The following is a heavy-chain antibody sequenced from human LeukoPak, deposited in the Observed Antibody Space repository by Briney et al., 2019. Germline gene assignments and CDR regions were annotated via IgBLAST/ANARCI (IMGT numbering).Heavy chain of an antibody. CDR2: INPSGGST. Sequence: ASVKVSCKTSGYTFTSYYMHWVRQAPRQGLEWMGIINPSGGSTSYAQKFQGRVTMTRDMSTSTVYMELSSLRSEDTAVYYCARDSEDTTMGPGYWGQGTLVTVSS. J-gene: IGHJ4*02. CDR3: ARDSEDTTMGPGY. CDR1: GYTFTSYY. V-gene: IGHV1-46*01. D-gene: IGHD5-18*01.